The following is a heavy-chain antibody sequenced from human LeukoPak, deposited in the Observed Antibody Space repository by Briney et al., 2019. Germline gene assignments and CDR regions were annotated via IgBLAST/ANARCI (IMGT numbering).Heavy chain of an antibody. Sequence: ASVKVSCKASGYTFTSYYMHWVRQAPGQGLEWMGIINPSGGSTSYAQKFQGRVTMTRDTSTSTVYMELSSLRSEDTAVYYCARGGYSSSSVFGSWFDPWGQGTLDTVSS. D-gene: IGHD6-6*01. CDR2: INPSGGST. V-gene: IGHV1-46*01. CDR1: GYTFTSYY. J-gene: IGHJ5*02. CDR3: ARGGYSSSSVFGSWFDP.